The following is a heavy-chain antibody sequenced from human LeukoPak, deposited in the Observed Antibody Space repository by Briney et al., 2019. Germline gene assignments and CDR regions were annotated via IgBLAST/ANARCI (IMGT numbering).Heavy chain of an antibody. CDR3: ARDRHYDTSGGFDY. CDR1: GFTFSTYS. D-gene: IGHD3-9*01. V-gene: IGHV3-48*02. CDR2: ISSSSSTI. Sequence: GGSLRLSCAASGFTFSTYSMDGVRQAPGKGLEWVSYISSSSSTIYYADSVKGRFTISRDNAKNSLYLQMSSLRDEDTAVYCCARDRHYDTSGGFDYWGQGTLVTVSS. J-gene: IGHJ4*02.